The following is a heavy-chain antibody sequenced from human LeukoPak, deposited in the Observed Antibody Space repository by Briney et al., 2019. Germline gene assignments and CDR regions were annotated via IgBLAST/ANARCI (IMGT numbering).Heavy chain of an antibody. CDR2: INHSGST. D-gene: IGHD3-10*01. V-gene: IGHV4-34*01. CDR1: GGSFSGYY. CDR3: ARGCNSGFPPSKH. J-gene: IGHJ1*01. Sequence: PSETLSLTCAVYGGSFSGYYWTWIRQPPGKGLEWIGEINHSGSTSYNPSLKSRVTISIDTSKNQFSLRLSSVTAADTAVYYCARGCNSGFPPSKHWGQGTLVTVSS.